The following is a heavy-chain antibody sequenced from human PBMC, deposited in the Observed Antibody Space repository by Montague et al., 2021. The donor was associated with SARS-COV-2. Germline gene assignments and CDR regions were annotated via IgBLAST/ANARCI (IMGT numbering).Heavy chain of an antibody. V-gene: IGHV4-39*07. CDR2: IYYSGST. D-gene: IGHD6-13*01. J-gene: IGHJ6*02. CDR3: ARVGRQQLVRLSGMDV. CDR1: GGSISSSSYY. Sequence: SETLSLTCTVSGGSISSSSYYWGWIRQPPGKGLEWIGSIYYSGSTYYNPSLKSRVTISVDTSKNQFSLKLSSVTAADTAVYYCARVGRQQLVRLSGMDVWGQGPTAPGS.